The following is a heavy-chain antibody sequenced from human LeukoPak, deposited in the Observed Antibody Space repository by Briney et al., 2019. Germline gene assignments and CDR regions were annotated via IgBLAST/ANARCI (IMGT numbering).Heavy chain of an antibody. CDR1: GYTFTSYG. CDR3: ASSGWYYYGSGSSFDY. J-gene: IGHJ4*02. CDR2: IIPIFGTA. V-gene: IGHV1-69*13. D-gene: IGHD3-10*01. Sequence: SVKVSCKASGYTFTSYGISWVRQAPGQGLEWMGWIIPIFGTANYAQKFQGRVTITADESTSTAYMELSSLRSEDTAVYYCASSGWYYYGSGSSFDYWGQGTLVTVSS.